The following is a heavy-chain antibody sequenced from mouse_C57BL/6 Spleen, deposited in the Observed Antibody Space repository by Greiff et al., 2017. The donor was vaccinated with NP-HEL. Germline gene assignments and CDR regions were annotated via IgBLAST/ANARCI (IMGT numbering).Heavy chain of an antibody. J-gene: IGHJ4*01. D-gene: IGHD4-1*01. CDR2: INYDGSST. Sequence: EVQVVESEGGLVQPGSSMKLSCTASGFTFSDYYMAWVRQVPEKGLEWVANINYDGSSTYYLDSLKSRFIISRDNAKNILYLQMSSLKSADTATYYCARETGTGGYYAMDYWGQGTSVTVSS. V-gene: IGHV5-16*01. CDR3: ARETGTGGYYAMDY. CDR1: GFTFSDYY.